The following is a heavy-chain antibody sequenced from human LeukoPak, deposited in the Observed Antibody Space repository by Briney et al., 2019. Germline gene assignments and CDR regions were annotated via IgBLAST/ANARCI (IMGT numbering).Heavy chain of an antibody. Sequence: GESLKISCTGSGYTYTSYWIAWVRQMPGKGLEWMGIIYPGDSDTRYSPSFQGQVTISADKSISTAYLQWRSLKTSDTAMYYCARILRNFGWSTFDFWCQGALVTVCS. V-gene: IGHV5-51*01. CDR3: ARILRNFGWSTFDF. D-gene: IGHD3-9*01. J-gene: IGHJ4*02. CDR2: IYPGDSDT. CDR1: GYTYTSYW.